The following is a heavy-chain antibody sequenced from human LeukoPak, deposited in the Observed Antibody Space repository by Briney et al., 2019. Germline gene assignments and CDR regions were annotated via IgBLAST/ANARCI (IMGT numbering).Heavy chain of an antibody. J-gene: IGHJ5*02. CDR2: ISGSGGST. CDR1: GFTFSSYA. Sequence: GGSLRLSCAASGFTFSSYAMSWVRQAPGKGLEWVSGISGSGGSTYYADSVKGRLTISRDNSKNTLYLQMNSLRAEDTAVYYCAKSPDYVTWFDPWGQGTLATVSS. D-gene: IGHD4-17*01. CDR3: AKSPDYVTWFDP. V-gene: IGHV3-23*01.